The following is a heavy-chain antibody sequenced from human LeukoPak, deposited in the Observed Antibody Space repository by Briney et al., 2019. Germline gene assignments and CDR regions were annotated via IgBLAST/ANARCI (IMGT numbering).Heavy chain of an antibody. CDR3: AKDSAVAGFTYYYYYYMDV. Sequence: GGSLRLSCAASGFTFSSYLMSWVRQAPGKGLEWVANIKQEGSEKYYVDSVKGRFTISRDNAKNTLYLQMNSLRAEDTAVYYCAKDSAVAGFTYYYYYYMDVWGKGTTVTISS. CDR1: GFTFSSYL. J-gene: IGHJ6*03. CDR2: IKQEGSEK. V-gene: IGHV3-7*01. D-gene: IGHD6-19*01.